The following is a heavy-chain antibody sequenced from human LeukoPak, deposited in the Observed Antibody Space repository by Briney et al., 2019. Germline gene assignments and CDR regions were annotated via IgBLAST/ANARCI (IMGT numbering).Heavy chain of an antibody. CDR3: ARWPSLPTTSAFDI. CDR2: VFYSGSA. J-gene: IGHJ3*02. CDR1: GASIYTVGSF. D-gene: IGHD4-17*01. Sequence: SETLSLTCAVSGASIYTVGSFWGWIRQPPGKGLEWIGSVFYSGSANYNPSLQSRVTISVDTSRNQFSLRLSSVAPADTAVYYCARWPSLPTTSAFDIWGQGTLVTVSP. V-gene: IGHV4-39*01.